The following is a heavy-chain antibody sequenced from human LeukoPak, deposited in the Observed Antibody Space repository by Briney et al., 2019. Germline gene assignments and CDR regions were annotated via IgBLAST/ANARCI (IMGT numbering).Heavy chain of an antibody. V-gene: IGHV1-46*01. Sequence: ASVKVSCKASGYTFTNYYIHWVRQAPGQGLECMGIINPSGGFTSYAQKFQGRVTVTRDMSTSTVYMELSNLRSEDTAVYYCARDQSGEWELLSGWWFDPWGQGTLVTVSS. D-gene: IGHD1-26*01. J-gene: IGHJ5*02. CDR2: INPSGGFT. CDR3: ARDQSGEWELLSGWWFDP. CDR1: GYTFTNYY.